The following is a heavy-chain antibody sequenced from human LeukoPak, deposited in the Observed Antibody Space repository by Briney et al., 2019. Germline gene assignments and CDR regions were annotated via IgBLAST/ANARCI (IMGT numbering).Heavy chain of an antibody. J-gene: IGHJ1*01. CDR1: GGTFSSYA. V-gene: IGHV1-69*06. CDR2: IIPIFGTA. D-gene: IGHD6-19*01. Sequence: GASVKVSCKASGGTFSSYAISWVRQAPGQGLEWMEGIIPIFGTANYAQKFQGRVTITADKPTSTAYMELSSLRSEDTAVYYCARGPQWLPQGQYFQHWGQGTLVTVSS. CDR3: ARGPQWLPQGQYFQH.